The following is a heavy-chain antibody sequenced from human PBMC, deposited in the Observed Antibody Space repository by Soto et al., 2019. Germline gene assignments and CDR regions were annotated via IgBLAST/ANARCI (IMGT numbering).Heavy chain of an antibody. CDR3: VRDRHSSSGWFEP. J-gene: IGHJ5*02. V-gene: IGHV6-1*01. Sequence: SQTLSLTCAISVDSVSSYSAAWNWIRQSPSGGLEWLGRTYYRSRFFSDYAESVKSRIIINPDTSKNQFSLQLKSVTTEDTAVYYCVRDRHSSSGWFEPWAQGTSVTVSS. CDR1: VDSVSSYSAA. D-gene: IGHD3-10*01. CDR2: TYYRSRFFS.